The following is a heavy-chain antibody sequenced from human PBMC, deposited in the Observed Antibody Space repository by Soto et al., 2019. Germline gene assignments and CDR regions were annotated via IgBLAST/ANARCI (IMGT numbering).Heavy chain of an antibody. CDR1: GFTFSSYS. CDR2: ISSSSSTI. Sequence: GGSLRISCAASGFTFSSYSMNWVRQAPGKGLEWVSYISSSSSTIYYADSVKGRFTISRDNAKNSLYLQMNSLRDEDTAVYYCARDRIGLIAAAAQHYGMDVWGQGTTVTVSS. CDR3: ARDRIGLIAAAAQHYGMDV. V-gene: IGHV3-48*02. J-gene: IGHJ6*02. D-gene: IGHD6-13*01.